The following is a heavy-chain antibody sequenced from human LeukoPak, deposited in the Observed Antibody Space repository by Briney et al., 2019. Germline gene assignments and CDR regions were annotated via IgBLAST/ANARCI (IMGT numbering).Heavy chain of an antibody. CDR1: GYTFTSYY. Sequence: ASVKVSCKASGYTFTSYYMHWVRQAPGQGLEWMGIINPSGGSTSYAQKFQGRVTMTRDTSTSTVYMELSSLRSEDTAVYYCARDQIAARSIAYYYYYGMDAWGQGTTVTVSS. J-gene: IGHJ6*02. D-gene: IGHD6-6*01. CDR3: ARDQIAARSIAYYYYYGMDA. V-gene: IGHV1-46*01. CDR2: INPSGGST.